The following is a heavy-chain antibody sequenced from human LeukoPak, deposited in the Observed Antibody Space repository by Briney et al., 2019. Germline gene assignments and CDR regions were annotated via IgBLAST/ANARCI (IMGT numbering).Heavy chain of an antibody. CDR1: GFTFSNYN. Sequence: PGGSLRLSCAASGFTFSNYNMNWVRQAPGKGLEWVSHISGSTTTVYYADSVKGRFTNSGDNAKNSLHLQMNSLRDEDTAVYYCVRAPRSYGDYDFWGQGILVTVSS. CDR3: VRAPRSYGDYDF. V-gene: IGHV3-48*02. J-gene: IGHJ4*02. D-gene: IGHD4-17*01. CDR2: ISGSTTTV.